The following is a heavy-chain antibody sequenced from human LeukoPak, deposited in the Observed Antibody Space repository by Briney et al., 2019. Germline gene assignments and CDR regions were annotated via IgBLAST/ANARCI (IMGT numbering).Heavy chain of an antibody. D-gene: IGHD3-10*01. CDR2: ISAYNGNT. V-gene: IGHV1-18*01. CDR3: ARGQLELLWFGELSDYYFGY. CDR1: GYTFTSYG. J-gene: IGHJ4*02. Sequence: ASVKVSCKASGYTFTSYGISWVRQAPGQGLEWMGWISAYNGNTNHAQKLQGRVTMTTDTSTSTAYMELRSLRSDDTAVYYCARGQLELLWFGELSDYYFGYWGQGTLATVSS.